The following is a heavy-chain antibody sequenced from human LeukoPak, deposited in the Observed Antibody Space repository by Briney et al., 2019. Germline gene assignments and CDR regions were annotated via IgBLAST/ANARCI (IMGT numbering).Heavy chain of an antibody. V-gene: IGHV3-33*06. CDR3: ANDGGKISY. Sequence: PGRSLRLSCAASGFTFSSYGMHWFRQAPAKGLEWVAVIWYDGSNKYYADSVKGRFTISRDNSKNTLYLQMNSLRAEDTAVYYCANDGGKISYWGQGTLVTVSS. J-gene: IGHJ4*02. CDR2: IWYDGSNK. D-gene: IGHD2-15*01. CDR1: GFTFSSYG.